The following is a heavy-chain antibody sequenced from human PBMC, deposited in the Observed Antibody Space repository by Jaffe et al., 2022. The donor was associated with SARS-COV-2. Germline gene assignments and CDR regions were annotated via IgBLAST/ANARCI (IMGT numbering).Heavy chain of an antibody. J-gene: IGHJ4*02. CDR1: GDSIRSNHVF. CDR2: MYYSGAT. CDR3: TRHLGYYNSDDHNNRYYFDS. D-gene: IGHD3-22*01. Sequence: QLQLQESGPGLVKPSETLSLTCSVSGDSIRSNHVFWGWIRQPPGKGLEWLGSMYYSGATYYNPSLKSRVTISVDTSNNQFSLRLSSVTAADTAVYYCTRHLGYYNSDDHNNRYYFDSWGQGSPVTVSS. V-gene: IGHV4-39*01.